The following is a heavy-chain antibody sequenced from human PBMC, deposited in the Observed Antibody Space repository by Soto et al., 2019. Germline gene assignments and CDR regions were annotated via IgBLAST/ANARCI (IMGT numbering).Heavy chain of an antibody. CDR3: ATGHYGSGSMGFDY. D-gene: IGHD3-10*01. Sequence: PSETLSLTCTVSGGSISSSSYYWGWIRQPPGKGLEWIGSIYYSGSTYYNPSLKSRVTISVDTSKNQFSLKLSSVTAADTAVYYCATGHYGSGSMGFDYWGQGTLVTVSS. CDR2: IYYSGST. J-gene: IGHJ4*02. V-gene: IGHV4-39*01. CDR1: GGSISSSSYY.